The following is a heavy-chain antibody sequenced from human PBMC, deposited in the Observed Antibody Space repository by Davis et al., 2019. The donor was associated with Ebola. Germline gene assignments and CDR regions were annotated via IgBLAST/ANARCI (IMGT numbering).Heavy chain of an antibody. CDR3: ARSSPRYCSSTSCYSSSWMAAFDI. J-gene: IGHJ3*02. D-gene: IGHD2-2*02. V-gene: IGHV3-7*01. CDR1: GFTFSSYW. CDR2: IKQDGSEK. Sequence: GESLKISCAASGFTFSSYWMSWVRQAPGKGLEWVANIKQDGSEKYYVDSVKGRFTISRDNAKNSLYLQMNSLRAEDTAVYYCARSSPRYCSSTSCYSSSWMAAFDIWGQGTMVTVSS.